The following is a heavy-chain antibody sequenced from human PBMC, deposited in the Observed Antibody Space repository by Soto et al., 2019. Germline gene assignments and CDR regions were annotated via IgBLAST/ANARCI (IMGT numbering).Heavy chain of an antibody. J-gene: IGHJ3*01. V-gene: IGHV3-7*04. CDR2: IKQDGSQK. D-gene: IGHD3-22*01. Sequence: EVQLVESGGGLVQPGGSLRLSCAASGFTFSNYWMSWVRQAPGKGLEWVANIKQDGSQKWYVDSVKGRFTISRDNAKKSLFLQMNGLSVGDTAMYYCARGDYHDDSGPFSDAFDVWGQGTMVTVSS. CDR3: ARGDYHDDSGPFSDAFDV. CDR1: GFTFSNYW.